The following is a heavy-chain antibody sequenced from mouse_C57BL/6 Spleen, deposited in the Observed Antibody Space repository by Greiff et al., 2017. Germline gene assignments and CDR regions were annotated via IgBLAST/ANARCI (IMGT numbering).Heavy chain of an antibody. V-gene: IGHV1-82*01. Sequence: VKLQQSGPELVKPGASVKISCKASGYAFSSSWMNWVKQRPGKGLEWIGRIYPGDGDTNYNGKFKGKATLTVDKSSSTAYMQLSSLTSEDSAVYYCAIDGFPGFAYWGQGTLVTVSA. CDR2: IYPGDGDT. CDR3: AIDGFPGFAY. J-gene: IGHJ3*01. CDR1: GYAFSSSW.